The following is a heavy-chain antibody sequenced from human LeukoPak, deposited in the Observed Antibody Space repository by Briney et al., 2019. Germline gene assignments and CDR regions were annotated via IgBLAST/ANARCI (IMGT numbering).Heavy chain of an antibody. Sequence: PGGSLRLSCAASGFTFSSYTIHWVRQAPGKGLEWVAVISYDGSNKFYADSVKGRFTISRDNSKNTLFLQMNSLRVEDTAVYYCARTGSLTKNWFDPWGQATLVTVSS. V-gene: IGHV3-30*04. CDR3: ARTGSLTKNWFDP. CDR1: GFTFSSYT. D-gene: IGHD3-10*01. CDR2: ISYDGSNK. J-gene: IGHJ5*02.